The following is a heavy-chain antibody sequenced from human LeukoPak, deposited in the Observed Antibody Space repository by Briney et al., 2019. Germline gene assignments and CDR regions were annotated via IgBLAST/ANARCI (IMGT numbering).Heavy chain of an antibody. J-gene: IGHJ4*02. D-gene: IGHD4-17*01. V-gene: IGHV3-48*01. CDR3: ARARYADSSFFDY. CDR2: ISSSSSTI. Sequence: GGSLRLSCAASGFTFSSYSMNWVRQAPGKGLEWVSYISSSSSTIYYADSVKGRFTISRDNAKNSLYLQMNSLRAEDTAVYYCARARYADSSFFDYWGQGTLVTVSS. CDR1: GFTFSSYS.